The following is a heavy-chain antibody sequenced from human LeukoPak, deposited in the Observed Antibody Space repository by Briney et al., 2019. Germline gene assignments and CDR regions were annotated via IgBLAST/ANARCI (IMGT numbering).Heavy chain of an antibody. Sequence: GGSLRLSCAVSGFTFSGFWMSWSRQAPGKGLEWVASINSDGSEGYYADVVKGRFTISRDNAKNSLYLQMNSLRAEDTALYYCAKAGGGSGYDYWGQGTLVTVSS. D-gene: IGHD2-15*01. V-gene: IGHV3-7*03. CDR2: INSDGSEG. J-gene: IGHJ4*02. CDR1: GFTFSGFW. CDR3: AKAGGGSGYDY.